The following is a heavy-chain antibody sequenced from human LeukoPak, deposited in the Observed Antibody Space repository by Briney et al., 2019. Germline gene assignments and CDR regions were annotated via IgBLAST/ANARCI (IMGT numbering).Heavy chain of an antibody. J-gene: IGHJ3*02. CDR1: GFTFSSYA. CDR2: ISGSGGST. V-gene: IGHV3-23*01. D-gene: IGHD3-22*01. CDR3: ARDRGNYVSSGPHAFDI. Sequence: GGSLRLSCAASGFTFSSYAMSWVRQAPGKGLEWVSGISGSGGSTYYADSVKGRFTISRDNSKNTLYLQMNSLRAEDTAVYYCARDRGNYVSSGPHAFDIWGQGTMVTVSS.